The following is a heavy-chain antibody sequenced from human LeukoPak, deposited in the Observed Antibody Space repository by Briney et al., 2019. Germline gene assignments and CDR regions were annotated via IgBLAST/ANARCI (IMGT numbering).Heavy chain of an antibody. V-gene: IGHV3-23*01. Sequence: GGSLRLSCAASGFTFSSYAMTWVRQAPGKGLEWVSSISSTGDYIYYADSVKGRFTISRDNSKNTLYLQLNSLRADDTALYYCAKGLTRGDYWGQGTLVTVSS. D-gene: IGHD3-10*01. J-gene: IGHJ4*02. CDR3: AKGLTRGDY. CDR1: GFTFSSYA. CDR2: ISSTGDYI.